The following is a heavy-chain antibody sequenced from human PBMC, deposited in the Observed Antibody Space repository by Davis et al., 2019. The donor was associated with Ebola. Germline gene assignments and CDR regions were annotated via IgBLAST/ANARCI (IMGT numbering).Heavy chain of an antibody. Sequence: PGGSLTLSCAASGFTFSGSSMNWVRRAPGTGLEWVSPISVGTGAIAYADSVKGRFTMSRDNAKNSLYLQMNSLRDEDTAVYYCARGRDYAFDIWGQGTTVTVSS. V-gene: IGHV3-48*02. CDR3: ARGRDYAFDI. CDR2: ISVGTGAI. J-gene: IGHJ3*02. D-gene: IGHD2-21*02. CDR1: GFTFSGSS.